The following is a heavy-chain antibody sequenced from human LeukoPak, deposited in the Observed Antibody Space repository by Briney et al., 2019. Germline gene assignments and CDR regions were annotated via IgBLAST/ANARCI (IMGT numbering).Heavy chain of an antibody. V-gene: IGHV3-21*01. J-gene: IGHJ3*02. D-gene: IGHD3-10*01. Sequence: PGGSLRLSCAASGFTFSSYSMNWVRQAPGKGLEWVSSISSSSSYIYYADSVKGRFTISRDNAKNSLYLQMNSLRAEDTAVYYCARDRKNGGAFDIWGQGTMVTVSS. CDR3: ARDRKNGGAFDI. CDR1: GFTFSSYS. CDR2: ISSSSSYI.